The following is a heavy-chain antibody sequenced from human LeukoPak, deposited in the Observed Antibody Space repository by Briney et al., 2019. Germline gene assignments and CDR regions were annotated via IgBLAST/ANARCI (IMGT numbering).Heavy chain of an antibody. CDR2: IRYDGSKK. CDR3: ARDRRTLGEPYYYYYYYYMDV. V-gene: IGHV3-30*02. D-gene: IGHD3-10*01. CDR1: GFTFSSYG. Sequence: GGSLRLSCAASGFTFSSYGMHWVRQAPGKGLEWVAFIRYDGSKKYYADSVKGRFTISRDNSKNTLYLQMNSLRAEDTAVYYCARDRRTLGEPYYYYYYYYMDVWGKGTTVTTSS. J-gene: IGHJ6*03.